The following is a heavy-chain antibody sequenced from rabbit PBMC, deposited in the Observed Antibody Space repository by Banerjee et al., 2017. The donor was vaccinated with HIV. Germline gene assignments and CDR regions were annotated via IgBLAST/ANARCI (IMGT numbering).Heavy chain of an antibody. V-gene: IGHV1S45*01. CDR2: IDASSGNT. CDR1: GFSFSGSYW. D-gene: IGHD1-1*01. J-gene: IGHJ4*01. CDR3: ARMGSSDRDLNL. Sequence: QEQLEESGGDLVKPEGSLTLTCTASGFSFSGSYWICWVRQAPGKGLEWIACIDASSGNTVYASWAKGRFTISKTSSTTVTLQMTSLTAADTATYFCARMGSSDRDLNLWGPGTLVTVS.